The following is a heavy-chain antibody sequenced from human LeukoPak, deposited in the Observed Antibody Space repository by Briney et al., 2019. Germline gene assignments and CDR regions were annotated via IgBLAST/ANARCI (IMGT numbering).Heavy chain of an antibody. Sequence: PGGSLRLSCSASGFTFSSYAMHWVRQAPGKGLEYVSAISSNGGSTYYADSVKGRFTISRDNSKNTLYLQMSSLRAEDTAVYYCVKVLGSSGYYYADAFDIWGHGTMVTVSS. V-gene: IGHV3-64D*09. J-gene: IGHJ3*02. CDR1: GFTFSSYA. CDR3: VKVLGSSGYYYADAFDI. D-gene: IGHD3-22*01. CDR2: ISSNGGST.